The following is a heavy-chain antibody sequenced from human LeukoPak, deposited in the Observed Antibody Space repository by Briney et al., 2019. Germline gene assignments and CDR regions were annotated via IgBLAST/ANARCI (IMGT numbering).Heavy chain of an antibody. V-gene: IGHV4-4*02. CDR2: IYHNGTT. CDR1: GGSISTRNW. J-gene: IGHJ6*03. CDR3: AREGSRRLYMDV. Sequence: SETLSLTCIVSGGSISTRNWWSWVRQAPDKGLEWIGEIYHNGTTTYNLSLKSRVTFSVDNSNNHFSLRLTSVTAADTAVYYCAREGSRRLYMDVWGRGTSVTVSS.